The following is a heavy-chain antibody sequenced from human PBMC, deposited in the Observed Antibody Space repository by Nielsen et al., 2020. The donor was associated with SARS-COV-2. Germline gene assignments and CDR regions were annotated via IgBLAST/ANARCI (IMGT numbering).Heavy chain of an antibody. J-gene: IGHJ4*02. CDR3: ARDDYGDYGFDY. V-gene: IGHV1-2*04. CDR2: INPNSGGT. D-gene: IGHD4-17*01. Sequence: ASVKVSCKASGYTFTSYGISWVRQAPGQGLEWMGWINPNSGGTNYAQKFQGWVTMTRDTSISTAYMELSRLRSDDTAVYHCARDDYGDYGFDYWGQGTLVTVSS. CDR1: GYTFTSYG.